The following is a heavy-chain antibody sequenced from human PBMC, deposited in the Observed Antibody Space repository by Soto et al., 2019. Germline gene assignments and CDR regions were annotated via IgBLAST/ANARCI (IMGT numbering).Heavy chain of an antibody. V-gene: IGHV3-43*01. D-gene: IGHD2-15*01. CDR3: AKGFITVAGTPFDY. J-gene: IGHJ4*02. Sequence: EVQLVESGGVVVQPGGSLRLSCAASGFTFDDYTMHWVRQAPGKGLEWVSLISWDGGSTYYADSVKGRFTISRDNSKNSLYLQMNSLRTEDTALYYCAKGFITVAGTPFDYWGQGTLVTVSS. CDR1: GFTFDDYT. CDR2: ISWDGGST.